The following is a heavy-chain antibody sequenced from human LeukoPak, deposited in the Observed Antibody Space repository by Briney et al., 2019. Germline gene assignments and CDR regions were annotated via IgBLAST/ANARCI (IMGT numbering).Heavy chain of an antibody. CDR1: GGSFSGYY. V-gene: IGHV4-39*01. Sequence: SETLSLTCAVYGGSFSGYYWGWIRQPPGKGLEWIGSIYYSGSTYYNPSLKSRVTISVDTSKNQFSLKLSSVTAADTAVYYCARHVTHYDILTGYYNPPHYYFDYWGQGTLVTVSS. D-gene: IGHD3-9*01. J-gene: IGHJ4*02. CDR3: ARHVTHYDILTGYYNPPHYYFDY. CDR2: IYYSGST.